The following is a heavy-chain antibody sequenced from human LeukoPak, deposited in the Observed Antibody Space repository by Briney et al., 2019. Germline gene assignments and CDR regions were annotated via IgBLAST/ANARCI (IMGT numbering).Heavy chain of an antibody. J-gene: IGHJ4*02. D-gene: IGHD1-14*01. Sequence: GRSLRLSCAASGFTFSSCAMHWVRQAPGKGLEWVAVISYDGSNKYYADSVKGRFTISRDNSKNTLYLQMNSLRAEDTAVYYCAKDSDRRWPGRWGQGTLVTVSS. CDR3: AKDSDRRWPGR. V-gene: IGHV3-30*04. CDR1: GFTFSSCA. CDR2: ISYDGSNK.